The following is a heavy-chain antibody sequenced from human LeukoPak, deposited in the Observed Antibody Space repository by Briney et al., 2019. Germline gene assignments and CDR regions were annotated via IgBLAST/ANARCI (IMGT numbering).Heavy chain of an antibody. CDR1: GFTVSTNY. V-gene: IGHV3-66*01. J-gene: IGHJ4*02. CDR2: IYTGGTT. Sequence: PGGSLRLSCAASGFTVSTNYMTWVRQAPGKGLEWVSVIYTGGTTYYADSVRGRFTISRDNPKNTLYLQMSGLRAEDTAVYYCAKEFRYFDYWGQGTLVTVSS. CDR3: AKEFRYFDY.